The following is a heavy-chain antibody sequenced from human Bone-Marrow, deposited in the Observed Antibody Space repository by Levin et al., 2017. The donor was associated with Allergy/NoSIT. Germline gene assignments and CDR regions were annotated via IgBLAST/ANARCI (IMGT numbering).Heavy chain of an antibody. V-gene: IGHV4-39*01. CDR1: DGSMNRSPYY. D-gene: IGHD2-21*02. CDR3: ARPLGDPLPGRYFFDS. CDR2: IHYSGNT. Sequence: SETLSLTCSVSDGSMNRSPYYWGWLRQPPGQGLEWIASIHYSGNTYNNPSLKSRVTILLDTSRNQFSLKLTSVTAADTALYFCARPLGDPLPGRYFFDSWGQGILVTVSS. J-gene: IGHJ4*02.